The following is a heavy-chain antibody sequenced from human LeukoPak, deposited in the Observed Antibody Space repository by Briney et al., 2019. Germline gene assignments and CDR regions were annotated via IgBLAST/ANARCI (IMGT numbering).Heavy chain of an antibody. D-gene: IGHD2-2*02. CDR1: GGTFSSYA. CDR2: IIPILGIA. J-gene: IGHJ6*02. Sequence: ASVKVSCMASGGTFSSYAISWVRQAPGQGLEWMGRIIPILGIANYAQKFQGRVTITADKSTSTAYMELSSLRSEDTAVYYCAGVYGYCSSTSCYKGPIYYYYGMDVWGQGTTVTVSS. CDR3: AGVYGYCSSTSCYKGPIYYYYGMDV. V-gene: IGHV1-69*04.